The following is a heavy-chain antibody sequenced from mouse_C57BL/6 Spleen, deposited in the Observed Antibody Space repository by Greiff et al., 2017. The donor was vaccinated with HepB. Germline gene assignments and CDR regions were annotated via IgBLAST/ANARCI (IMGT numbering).Heavy chain of an antibody. V-gene: IGHV5-17*01. Sequence: EVKLVESGGGLVKPGGSLKLSCAASGFTFSDYGMHWVRQAPEKGLEWVAYISSGSSTIYYADTVKGRFTISRDNAKNTLFLQMTSLRSEDTAMYYCARLGDDRAMDYWGQGASVTVSS. CDR2: ISSGSSTI. D-gene: IGHD2-12*01. CDR1: GFTFSDYG. J-gene: IGHJ4*01. CDR3: ARLGDDRAMDY.